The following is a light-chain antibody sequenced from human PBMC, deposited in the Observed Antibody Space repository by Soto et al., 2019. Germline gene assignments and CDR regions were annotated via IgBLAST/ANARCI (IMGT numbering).Light chain of an antibody. CDR3: QQLNSYPFLT. Sequence: DIQLTQSPSFLSASVGDRVTITCRASQGISSYLAWYQQKPGKAPKLLIYAESTLQSGVPSRFSGSGSGTEFTLTISSLQPEDFATYYCQQLNSYPFLTFGGGTKVEIK. CDR2: AES. V-gene: IGKV1-9*01. J-gene: IGKJ4*01. CDR1: QGISSY.